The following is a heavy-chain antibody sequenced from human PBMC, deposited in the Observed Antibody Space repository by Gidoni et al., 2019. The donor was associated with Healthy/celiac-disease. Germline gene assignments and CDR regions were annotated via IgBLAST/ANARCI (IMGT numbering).Heavy chain of an antibody. Sequence: LEWIGSIYYSGSTYYNPSLKSRVTISVDTSKNQFSLKLSSVTAADTAVYYCARPLGSSGYYYFDYWGQGTLVTVSS. J-gene: IGHJ4*02. V-gene: IGHV4-39*01. CDR2: IYYSGST. CDR3: ARPLGSSGYYYFDY. D-gene: IGHD3-22*01.